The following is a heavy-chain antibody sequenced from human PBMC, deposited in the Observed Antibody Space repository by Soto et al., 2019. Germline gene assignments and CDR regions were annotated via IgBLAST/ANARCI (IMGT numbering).Heavy chain of an antibody. CDR2: INPSGGST. D-gene: IGHD4-4*01. CDR1: GYTFCTYY. V-gene: IGHV1-46*01. J-gene: IGHJ4*02. CDR3: ARYDYNGYYFDY. Sequence: AASVKVSCKASGYTFCTYYMHWVRQAPGQGYEWMGIINPSGGSTTYTQKFQGRVTMTRGTSSTTVCMELSNLKSEDTAVYYCARYDYNGYYFDYWGQGALVTVSS.